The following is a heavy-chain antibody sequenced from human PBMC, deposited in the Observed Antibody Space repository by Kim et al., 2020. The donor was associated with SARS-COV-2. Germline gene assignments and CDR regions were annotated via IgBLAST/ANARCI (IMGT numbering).Heavy chain of an antibody. CDR1: GFTFSSYS. J-gene: IGHJ4*02. CDR3: ARAGRAMVGRSFDY. CDR2: ISSSSSYI. D-gene: IGHD5-18*01. Sequence: GGYLRLSCAASGFTFSSYSMNWVRQAPGKGLEWVSSISSSSSYIYYADSVKGRFTISRDNAKNSLYLQVNSLRAEDTAVYYCARAGRAMVGRSFDYWGQGTLVTVSS. V-gene: IGHV3-21*04.